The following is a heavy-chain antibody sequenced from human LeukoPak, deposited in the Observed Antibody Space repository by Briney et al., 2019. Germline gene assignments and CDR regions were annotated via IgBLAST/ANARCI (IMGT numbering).Heavy chain of an antibody. CDR2: TYYRSKWYR. CDR1: GDSVSSDIAA. Sequence: SQTLSLTCAISGDSVSSDIAAWNWIRQSRSRGLEWLGRTYYRSKWYRDYAVSVRSRITINPDTPKNHFSLQLNSVTPEDTAVYFCARDMRGWYYDYWGQGALVTVSS. CDR3: ARDMRGWYYDY. J-gene: IGHJ4*02. V-gene: IGHV6-1*01. D-gene: IGHD6-19*01.